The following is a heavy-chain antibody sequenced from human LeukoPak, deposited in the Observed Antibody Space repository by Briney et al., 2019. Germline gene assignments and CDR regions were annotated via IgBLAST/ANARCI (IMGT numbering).Heavy chain of an antibody. D-gene: IGHD6-6*01. CDR1: EFTFTSYE. V-gene: IGHV3-48*03. CDR3: ARGPSIAARYDAFDI. Sequence: GGSLRPSCAASEFTFTSYELNWVRQAPGKGLEWVSYISSSGNTIFYADSVKGRFTISRDNAKNSLYLQVISLRAEDTAVYYCARGPSIAARYDAFDIWGQGTMVTVSS. J-gene: IGHJ3*02. CDR2: ISSSGNTI.